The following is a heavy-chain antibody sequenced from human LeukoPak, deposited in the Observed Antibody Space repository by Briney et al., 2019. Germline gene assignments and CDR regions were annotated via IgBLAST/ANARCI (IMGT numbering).Heavy chain of an antibody. D-gene: IGHD2-15*01. J-gene: IGHJ6*03. V-gene: IGHV4-39*01. CDR1: GGSISSYY. Sequence: PSETLSLTCTVSGGSISSYYWGWIRQPPGKGLKWIGSIYYSGSTYYNPSLKNRVTISVDTPKNQFSLKLSSVTPEDTAVYYCARGPQVVGYYYIDEWGKGTTVTVSS. CDR3: ARGPQVVGYYYIDE. CDR2: IYYSGST.